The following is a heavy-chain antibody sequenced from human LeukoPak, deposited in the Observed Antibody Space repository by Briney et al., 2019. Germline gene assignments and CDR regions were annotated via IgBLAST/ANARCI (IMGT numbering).Heavy chain of an antibody. CDR3: ARGGAARPDY. D-gene: IGHD6-6*01. CDR2: ISSSSSYI. V-gene: IGHV3-21*01. CDR1: GFTFSSYS. J-gene: IGHJ4*02. Sequence: GGSLRLSCAASGFTFSSYSMNWVRQAPGKGLEWVSSISSSSSYIYYADSVRGRFTISRDNAKNSLYLQLNSLRAEDTAVYYCARGGAARPDYWGQGTLVTVSS.